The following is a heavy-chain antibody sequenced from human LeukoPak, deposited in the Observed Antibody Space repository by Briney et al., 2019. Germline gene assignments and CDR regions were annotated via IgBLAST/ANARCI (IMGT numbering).Heavy chain of an antibody. CDR3: ARGEMATTDY. Sequence: TSETLSLTCTVSDGSISHYYWSWIQQPPGKGLEWIGYIYYSGSTNYNPSLKRRVTISLDTSKKQFSLKLNSVTAADTAVYYCARGEMATTDYWGQGTLVTVSS. CDR1: DGSISHYY. J-gene: IGHJ4*02. V-gene: IGHV4-59*08. D-gene: IGHD5-24*01. CDR2: IYYSGST.